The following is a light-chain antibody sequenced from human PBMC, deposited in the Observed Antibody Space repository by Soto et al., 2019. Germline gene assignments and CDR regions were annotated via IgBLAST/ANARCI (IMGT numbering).Light chain of an antibody. CDR2: EVS. CDR1: SSDVGAYEY. V-gene: IGLV2-14*01. CDR3: SSYTSSSTYV. Sequence: QSVLTQPASVSGSPEQSITISCTGTSSDVGAYEYVSWYQQRPRKAPKLMIYEVSNRPSGVSNRFSGSKSGNTASLTISGLQPEDEADYYCSSYTSSSTYVFGTGTKLTVL. J-gene: IGLJ1*01.